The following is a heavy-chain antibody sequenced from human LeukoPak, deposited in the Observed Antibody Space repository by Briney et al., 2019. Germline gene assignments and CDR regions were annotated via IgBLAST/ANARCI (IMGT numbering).Heavy chain of an antibody. CDR2: ISYDGSNN. J-gene: IGHJ4*02. V-gene: IGHV3-30*04. D-gene: IGHD3-22*01. CDR3: AREAERGDSSSYYGYYFDY. CDR1: GFTFSSYA. Sequence: GGSLRLSCAASGFTFSSYAMHWVRQAPGKGLEWVAIISYDGSNNHYADSVKGRFTISRDNSKNTLYLQMNNLRAEDTAVYYCAREAERGDSSSYYGYYFDYWGQGALVTVSS.